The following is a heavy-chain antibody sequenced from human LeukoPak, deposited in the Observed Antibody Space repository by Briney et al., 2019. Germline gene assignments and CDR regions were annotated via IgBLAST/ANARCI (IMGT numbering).Heavy chain of an antibody. CDR1: GFTFSSYI. CDR3: ARVGSYGGNGY. Sequence: GGSLRLSCAASGFTFSSYIMNWVRQAPGKGLEWVSYISSSSSTIYYADSVKGRFTISRDNAKNSLYLQMNSLRAEDTAVYYCARVGSYGGNGYWGQGTLVTVSS. J-gene: IGHJ4*02. V-gene: IGHV3-48*01. CDR2: ISSSSSTI. D-gene: IGHD4-23*01.